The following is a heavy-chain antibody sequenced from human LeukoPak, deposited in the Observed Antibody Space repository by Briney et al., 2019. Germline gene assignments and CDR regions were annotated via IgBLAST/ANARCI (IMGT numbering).Heavy chain of an antibody. CDR1: GFTFSSYA. CDR2: ISSNGGST. J-gene: IGHJ4*01. D-gene: IGHD3-22*01. Sequence: GGSLRLSCAASGFTFSSYAMHWVRQAPGKGLEYVSAISSNGGSTYYANSVKGRFTISRDNSKNTLYLQMGSLRAEDTALYYCAKDDDSDRGFDYWGQGTLVTVSS. CDR3: AKDDDSDRGFDY. V-gene: IGHV3-64*01.